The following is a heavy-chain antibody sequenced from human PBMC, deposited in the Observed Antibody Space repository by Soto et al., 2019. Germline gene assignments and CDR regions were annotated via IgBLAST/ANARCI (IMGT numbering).Heavy chain of an antibody. CDR3: ARVGCSSTSCLSEFDY. V-gene: IGHV3-21*01. Sequence: EVQLVESGGGLAKPGGSLRLSCAASGFTFSSYSMNWVRQAPGKGLEWVSSISSSSSYIYYADSVKGRFTISRDNAKNSLYLQMNSLRAEDTAVYYCARVGCSSTSCLSEFDYWGQGTLVTVSS. J-gene: IGHJ4*02. CDR1: GFTFSSYS. D-gene: IGHD2-2*01. CDR2: ISSSSSYI.